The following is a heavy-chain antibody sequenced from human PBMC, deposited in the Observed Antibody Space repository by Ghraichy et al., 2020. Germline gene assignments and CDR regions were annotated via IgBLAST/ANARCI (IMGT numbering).Heavy chain of an antibody. V-gene: IGHV4-4*07. CDR2: MSASGNT. Sequence: SETLSLTCTVSGGSINTYYWSWVRQPAGKGLEWIGRMSASGNTNYNPSLKSRVTMSVDTSKNQFSLKVISVTAADTAVYYCAADSQGMDVWGQGTTVTVSS. CDR3: AADSQGMDV. J-gene: IGHJ6*02. CDR1: GGSINTYY. D-gene: IGHD2-21*01.